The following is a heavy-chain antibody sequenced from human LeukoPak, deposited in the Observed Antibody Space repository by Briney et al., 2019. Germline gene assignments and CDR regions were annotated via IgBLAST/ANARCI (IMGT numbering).Heavy chain of an antibody. V-gene: IGHV1-2*02. D-gene: IGHD3-10*01. CDR1: GYTFTGYY. CDR3: ARDAPPYHGSGGSYLDDY. Sequence: ASVKVSCKASGYTFTGYYMHWVRQAPGQGLEWMGWINPNSGGTNYAQKFQGRVTMTRDTSIRTAYMEVSRLTSDDTAVYYCARDAPPYHGSGGSYLDDYWGQGTLVTLSS. J-gene: IGHJ4*02. CDR2: INPNSGGT.